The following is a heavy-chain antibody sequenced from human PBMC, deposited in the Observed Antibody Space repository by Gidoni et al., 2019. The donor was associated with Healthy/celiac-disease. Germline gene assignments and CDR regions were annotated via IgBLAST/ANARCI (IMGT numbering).Heavy chain of an antibody. D-gene: IGHD3-9*01. CDR1: GFTFRNAW. Sequence: EVQLVESGGGLVKPGGSLRLSCAASGFTFRNAWMSWVRQAPGKGLEWFGRIKSKTDGGTTDYAAPVKGRFTISRDDSKNTLYLQMNSLKTEDTAVYYCTTRYFDWLLLEWNFDYWGQGTLITVSS. J-gene: IGHJ4*02. CDR3: TTRYFDWLLLEWNFDY. V-gene: IGHV3-15*01. CDR2: IKSKTDGGTT.